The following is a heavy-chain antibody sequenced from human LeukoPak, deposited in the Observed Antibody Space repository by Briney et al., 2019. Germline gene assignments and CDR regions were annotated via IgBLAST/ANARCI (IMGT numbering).Heavy chain of an antibody. Sequence: GGSLRLSCAASGFTFSSYGMHWVRQAPGKGLEWVSSISSSSSYIYYADSVKGRFTISRDNAKNSLYLQMNSLRAEDTAVYYCARKNSYAFDIWGQGTMVTVSS. D-gene: IGHD4-11*01. CDR1: GFTFSSYG. J-gene: IGHJ3*02. CDR3: ARKNSYAFDI. CDR2: ISSSSSYI. V-gene: IGHV3-21*01.